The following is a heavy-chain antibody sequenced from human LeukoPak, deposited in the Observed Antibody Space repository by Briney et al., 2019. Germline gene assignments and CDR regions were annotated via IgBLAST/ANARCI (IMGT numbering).Heavy chain of an antibody. CDR3: ARTVKTRGDAFDI. CDR1: GGSISSDY. D-gene: IGHD4-23*01. V-gene: IGHV4-59*01. J-gene: IGHJ3*02. CDR2: IYYSGST. Sequence: SETLSLTCTVSGGSISSDYWSWIPEPPGKGREGIGYIYYSGSTNYNPSLKSRLTISLDTSKNQFSLKLTSVTAADTAVYYCARTVKTRGDAFDIWGQGTMVTVSS.